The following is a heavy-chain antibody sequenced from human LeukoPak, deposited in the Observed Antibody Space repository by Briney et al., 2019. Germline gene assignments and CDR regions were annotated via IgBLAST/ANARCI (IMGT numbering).Heavy chain of an antibody. J-gene: IGHJ3*02. CDR1: GGSFSGYY. V-gene: IGHV4-34*01. D-gene: IGHD3-22*01. Sequence: SETLFLTCAVYGGSFSGYYWSWIRQPPGKGLEWIGEINHSGSTNYNPSLKSRVTISVDTSKNQFSLKLSSVTAADTAVYYCARGVSHGAFDIWGQGTMVTVSS. CDR2: INHSGST. CDR3: ARGVSHGAFDI.